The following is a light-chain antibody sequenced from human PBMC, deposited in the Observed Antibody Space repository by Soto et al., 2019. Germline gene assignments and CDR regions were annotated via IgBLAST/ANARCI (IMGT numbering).Light chain of an antibody. J-gene: IGKJ1*01. Sequence: DIQMTQSPSTLSASVGDRVTITCRASQSISSWLAWYQQKPGKAPNLLIYDASSLESGVPSRFSGSGYGTDFTLTITSLQTDDFGTYHCQQYDVHPKTFGQGTKVDIK. CDR1: QSISSW. V-gene: IGKV1-5*01. CDR3: QQYDVHPKT. CDR2: DAS.